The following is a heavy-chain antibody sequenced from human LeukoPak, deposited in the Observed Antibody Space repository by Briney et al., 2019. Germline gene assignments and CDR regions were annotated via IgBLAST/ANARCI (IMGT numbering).Heavy chain of an antibody. CDR1: GGSFSGYY. V-gene: IGHV4-34*01. J-gene: IGHJ6*02. D-gene: IGHD2-15*01. CDR3: ARGAAIYYYYGMDV. Sequence: PSETLSLTCAVYGGSFSGYYWSWIRQPPGKGLEWIGEINHSGSTNYNPSLKSQVTISVDTSKNQFSLKLSSVTAADTAVYYCARGAAIYYYYGMDVWGQGTTVTVSS. CDR2: INHSGST.